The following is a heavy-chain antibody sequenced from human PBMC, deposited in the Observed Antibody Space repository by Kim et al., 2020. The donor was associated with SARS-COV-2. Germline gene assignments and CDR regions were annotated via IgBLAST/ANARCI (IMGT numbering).Heavy chain of an antibody. Sequence: GGSLRLSCTASGFTFSSYSMNWVRQAPGKGLEWVSSISSSSSYIYYADSVKGRFTISRDNAKNSLYLQMNSLRAEDTAVYYCARKPEWELHFDYWGQGTLVTVSS. CDR1: GFTFSSYS. CDR3: ARKPEWELHFDY. V-gene: IGHV3-21*01. CDR2: ISSSSSYI. J-gene: IGHJ4*02. D-gene: IGHD1-26*01.